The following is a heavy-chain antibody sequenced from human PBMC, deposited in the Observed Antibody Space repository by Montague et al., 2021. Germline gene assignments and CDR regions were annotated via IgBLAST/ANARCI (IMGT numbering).Heavy chain of an antibody. Sequence: SLRLSCAASGFTFSYYSMLWVRQAPGQGLQWVSSIDSSSSYIFYVDSMKGRVIISRDNAKNSLYLQMNSLRVEDTAIYYCARQEYGLDVWGQGTTVTVSS. CDR3: ARQEYGLDV. J-gene: IGHJ6*02. CDR2: IDSSSSYI. V-gene: IGHV3-21*01. CDR1: GFTFSYYS.